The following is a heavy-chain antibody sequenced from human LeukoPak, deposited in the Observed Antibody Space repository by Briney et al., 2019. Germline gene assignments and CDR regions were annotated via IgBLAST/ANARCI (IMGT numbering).Heavy chain of an antibody. CDR3: ARVSGIAVAGLYYYYGMDV. V-gene: IGHV4-39*07. D-gene: IGHD6-19*01. Sequence: PSETLSLTCTVSGDSISSTSHYWDWIRQPPGKGPEWIGNVYFTGSTYYSPSLKSRVTISVDRSKNQFSLKLSSVTAADTAVYYCARVSGIAVAGLYYYYGMDVWGQGTTVTVSS. CDR2: VYFTGST. CDR1: GDSISSTSHY. J-gene: IGHJ6*02.